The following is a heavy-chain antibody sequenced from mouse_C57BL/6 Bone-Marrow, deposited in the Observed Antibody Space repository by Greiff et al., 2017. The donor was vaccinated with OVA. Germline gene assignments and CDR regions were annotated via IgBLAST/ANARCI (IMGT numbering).Heavy chain of an antibody. J-gene: IGHJ1*03. D-gene: IGHD1-1*01. CDR3: ARRIYYYGSIHWYFDV. CDR1: GYTFTDYN. Sequence: VQLQQSGPELVKPGASVKMSCKASGYTFTDYNMHWVKQSHGKSLEWIGYINPNNGGTSYNQKFKGKATLTVNKSSSTAYMELRSLTSEDSAVYYCARRIYYYGSIHWYFDVWGTGTTVTVSS. V-gene: IGHV1-22*01. CDR2: INPNNGGT.